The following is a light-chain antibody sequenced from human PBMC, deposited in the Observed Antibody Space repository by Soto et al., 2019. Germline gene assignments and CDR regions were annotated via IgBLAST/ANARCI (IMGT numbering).Light chain of an antibody. V-gene: IGKV3-11*01. CDR1: QSFRGL. CDR3: QRRHMWPIT. J-gene: IGKJ5*01. Sequence: EVVLTQSPVHLSLSPGERATLSCRASQSFRGLLAWYQQKPGQAPRLLIYDAYNRATGIPPRFSGSGSGTDFPLTISSLEPEDSAVYYCQRRHMWPITFGQGTRLEIK. CDR2: DAY.